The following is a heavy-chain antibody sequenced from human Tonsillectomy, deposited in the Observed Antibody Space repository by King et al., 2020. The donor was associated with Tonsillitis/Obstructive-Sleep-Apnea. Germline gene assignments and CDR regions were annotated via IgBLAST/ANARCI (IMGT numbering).Heavy chain of an antibody. V-gene: IGHV3-20*04. J-gene: IGHJ2*01. Sequence: VQLVESGGGVVRPGGSLRLSCTASGFTFDDHGMSWVRQAPGKGLEWVAGINWKGAGTVYAESVKGRFTISRDNAKNCLYLQMNSLIAEDTALYCCARRGPRFACSYWYFDLWGRGTLVTVSS. CDR3: ARRGPRFACSYWYFDL. CDR2: INWKGAGT. CDR1: GFTFDDHG. D-gene: IGHD2-21*01.